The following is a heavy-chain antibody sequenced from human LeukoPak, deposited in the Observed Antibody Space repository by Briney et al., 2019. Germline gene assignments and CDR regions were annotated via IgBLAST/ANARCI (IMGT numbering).Heavy chain of an antibody. D-gene: IGHD5-18*01. Sequence: RSGGSLRLSCAASGFTFDDYGMSWVRQAPGKGLEWVSGINWNGGSTGYADSVKGRFTISRDNAKNSLYLQMNSLRTEDMALYYCAKDNSYEPYYFDYWGQGTLVTVSS. CDR3: AKDNSYEPYYFDY. J-gene: IGHJ4*02. CDR1: GFTFDDYG. V-gene: IGHV3-20*04. CDR2: INWNGGST.